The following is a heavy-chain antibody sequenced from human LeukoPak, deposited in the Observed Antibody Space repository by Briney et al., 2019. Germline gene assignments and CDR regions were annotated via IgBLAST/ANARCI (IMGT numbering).Heavy chain of an antibody. CDR2: INPSGGST. CDR1: GYTFTSYY. J-gene: IGHJ4*02. CDR3: ARAQYYYDSSGYHHHLLFDY. V-gene: IGHV1-46*01. D-gene: IGHD3-22*01. Sequence: GASVKVSCKASGYTFTSYYMHWVRQAPGQGLEWMGIINPSGGSTSYAQKFQGRVTMTRDTSTSTVYMELSSLRSEDTAVYYCARAQYYYDSSGYHHHLLFDYWGQGTLVTVSS.